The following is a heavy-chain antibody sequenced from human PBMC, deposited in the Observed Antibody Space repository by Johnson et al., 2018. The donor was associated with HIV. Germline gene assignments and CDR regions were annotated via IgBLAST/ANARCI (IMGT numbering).Heavy chain of an antibody. V-gene: IGHV3-11*04. CDR1: GFTFSDYY. J-gene: IGHJ3*02. CDR3: ARDFQWPEAFDI. CDR2: ISSSGSTR. D-gene: IGHD6-19*01. Sequence: VQLLESGGGLVKPGGSLRLSCAASGFTFSDYYMSWIRQAPGKGLEWISYISSSGSTRYYADSVKGRFTISRDNAKNSLYMQMNSLRPEDTGIYYCARDFQWPEAFDIWGQGTMVTVSS.